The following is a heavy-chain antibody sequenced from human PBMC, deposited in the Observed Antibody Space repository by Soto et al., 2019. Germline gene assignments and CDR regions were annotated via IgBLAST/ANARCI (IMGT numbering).Heavy chain of an antibody. CDR3: AHVPGSGQLLYSYYYYMDV. CDR1: GFSLTTRGVG. Sequence: QITLKASGPTLVKPTQTLTLTCTFSGFSLTTRGVGVGWIRQPPGKALEWLALIYWDDDKRYSPSLKSRLTITKDNSKNQVVLTLTNMDPVDTATYYCAHVPGSGQLLYSYYYYMDVWGKGATVAVS. J-gene: IGHJ6*03. D-gene: IGHD3-10*01. V-gene: IGHV2-5*02. CDR2: IYWDDDK.